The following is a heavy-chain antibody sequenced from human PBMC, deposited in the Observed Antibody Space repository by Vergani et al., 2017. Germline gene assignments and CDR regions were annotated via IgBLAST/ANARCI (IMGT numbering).Heavy chain of an antibody. CDR2: ISAYNGDA. CDR1: GYTFTTYG. J-gene: IGHJ5*02. CDR3: AGGRLKIEGVNSNWFDP. Sequence: QIQLVQSGAEVKKPGASVKVSCKASGYTFTTYGISWVRQAPGQGLEWMGWISAYNGDANYAQKLQGRVTMTTDTSTSTAYMELRSLRSDDTAVYYGAGGRLKIEGVNSNWFDPLGQGALVTVSS. V-gene: IGHV1-18*01. D-gene: IGHD2-8*01.